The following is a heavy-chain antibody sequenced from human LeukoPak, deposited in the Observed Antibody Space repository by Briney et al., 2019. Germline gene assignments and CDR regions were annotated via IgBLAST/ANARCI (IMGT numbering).Heavy chain of an antibody. J-gene: IGHJ4*02. CDR2: IYHSGST. CDR3: ARVTGYMIEDYFDY. Sequence: SETLSLTCSVSGGSISSSTYFGGWIRQPPGKGLEWIGSIYHSGSTYYNPSLKSRVTISVDTSKNQFSLRLSSVTAADTAVYYCARVTGYMIEDYFDYWGQGTLVTVSS. D-gene: IGHD3-22*01. V-gene: IGHV4-39*07. CDR1: GGSISSSTYF.